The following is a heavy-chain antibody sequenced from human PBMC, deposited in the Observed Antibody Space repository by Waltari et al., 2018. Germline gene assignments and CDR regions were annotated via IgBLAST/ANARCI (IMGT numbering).Heavy chain of an antibody. CDR3: AKEKRISYYDSSGQFDY. V-gene: IGHV3-23*03. CDR2: IYSGGDT. J-gene: IGHJ4*02. CDR1: GFTFNNYA. Sequence: EVQLLESGGGLVKPGGSLRLSCAASGFTFNNYAMSWVRQATGKGLEWVSVIYSGGDTYYADSVKGRFTISRDNSKNTLYLQMNSLRAEDTAVYFCAKEKRISYYDSSGQFDYWGQGTLVTVSS. D-gene: IGHD3-22*01.